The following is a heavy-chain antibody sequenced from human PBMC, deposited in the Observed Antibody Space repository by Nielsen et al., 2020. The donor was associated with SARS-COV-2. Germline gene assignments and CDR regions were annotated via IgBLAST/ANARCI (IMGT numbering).Heavy chain of an antibody. V-gene: IGHV1-2*04. Sequence: WVRQAPGQGLEWMGWINPNSGGTNYAQKFQGWVTMTRDTSISTAYMELSSLRSEDTAVYYCARSSRITMVRGVIRSSYYYYYGMDVWGQGTTVTVSS. CDR2: INPNSGGT. CDR3: ARSSRITMVRGVIRSSYYYYYGMDV. D-gene: IGHD3-10*01. J-gene: IGHJ6*02.